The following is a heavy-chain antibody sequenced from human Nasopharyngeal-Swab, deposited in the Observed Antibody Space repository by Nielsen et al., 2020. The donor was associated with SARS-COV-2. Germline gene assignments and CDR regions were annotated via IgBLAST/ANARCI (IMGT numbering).Heavy chain of an antibody. D-gene: IGHD3-3*01. J-gene: IGHJ6*03. CDR3: AKDGMHYDFWSGYSTVMEAYYYYYMDV. V-gene: IGHV3-30*18. Sequence: WIRQPPGKGLEWVAVISYDGSNKYYADSVKGRFTISRDNSKNTLYLQMNSLRAEDTAVYYCAKDGMHYDFWSGYSTVMEAYYYYYMDVWGKGTTVTVSS. CDR2: ISYDGSNK.